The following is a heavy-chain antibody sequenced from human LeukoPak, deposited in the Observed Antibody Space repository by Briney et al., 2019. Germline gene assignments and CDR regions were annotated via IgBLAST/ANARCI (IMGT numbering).Heavy chain of an antibody. CDR3: ARSPTGWFGESFDY. V-gene: IGHV3-30*04. J-gene: IGHJ4*02. CDR1: GFTFSSYA. CDR2: ISYDGSNK. Sequence: GRSLRLSCAASGFTFSSYAMHWVRQAPGKGLEWVAVISYDGSNKYYADSVKGRFTISRDNSKNTLYLQMNSLRAEDTAVYYCARSPTGWFGESFDYWGQGTLVTVSS. D-gene: IGHD3-10*01.